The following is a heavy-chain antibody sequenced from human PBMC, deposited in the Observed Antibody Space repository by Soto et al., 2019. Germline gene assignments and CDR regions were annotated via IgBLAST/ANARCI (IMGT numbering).Heavy chain of an antibody. CDR3: TRVGGLLWLGRFDY. V-gene: IGHV3-49*03. Sequence: PGGSLRLSCTASGFTFGDYAMSWFRQAPGKGLEWVGFIRSKAYGGTTEYAASVKGRFTISRDDSKSIAYLQMNSLKTEDTAVYYCTRVGGLLWLGRFDYWGQGTLVTVSS. CDR2: IRSKAYGGTT. J-gene: IGHJ4*02. CDR1: GFTFGDYA. D-gene: IGHD3-10*01.